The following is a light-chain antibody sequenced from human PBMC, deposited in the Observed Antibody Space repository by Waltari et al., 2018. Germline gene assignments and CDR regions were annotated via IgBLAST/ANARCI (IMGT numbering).Light chain of an antibody. J-gene: IGKJ2*01. Sequence: DIVMTQSPDSLAGSLGERATINSRSGQRVLSSSNNKNYLAWYQQKLGQPPKLLIYWASTRESGVPDRFNGSGSGTDFTLTISSLQAEDVAVYYCQQYYSTPYTFGQGTKLEIK. CDR3: QQYYSTPYT. V-gene: IGKV4-1*01. CDR1: QRVLSSSNNKNY. CDR2: WAS.